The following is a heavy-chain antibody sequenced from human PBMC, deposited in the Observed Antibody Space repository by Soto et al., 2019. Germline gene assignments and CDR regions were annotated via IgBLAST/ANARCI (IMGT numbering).Heavy chain of an antibody. V-gene: IGHV3-30*18. J-gene: IGHJ4*02. Sequence: QVQLVESGGGVVQPGRSLRLSCAASGFTFSSYGMHWVRQAPGKGLEWVAVISYDGSNKYYADSVKGRFTISRDNSKNTLYLQMNSLRAEHTAVYYCANSVYYDSSGYQTLAFDYWGQGTLVTVSS. D-gene: IGHD3-22*01. CDR2: ISYDGSNK. CDR1: GFTFSSYG. CDR3: ANSVYYDSSGYQTLAFDY.